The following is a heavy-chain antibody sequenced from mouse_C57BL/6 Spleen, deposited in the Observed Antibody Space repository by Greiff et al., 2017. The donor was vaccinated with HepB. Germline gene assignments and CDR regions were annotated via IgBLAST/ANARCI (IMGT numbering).Heavy chain of an antibody. CDR2: IWGDGST. D-gene: IGHD2-1*01. CDR3: AKPGNYYAMDY. CDR1: GFSLTSYG. Sequence: VKLVESGPGLVAPSQSLSITCTVSGFSLTSYGVSWVRQPPGKGLEWLGVIWGDGSTNYHSALISSLSISKDNSKSQVFLNLNRLQTADTATYYCAKPGNYYAMDYWGQGTSVTVSS. J-gene: IGHJ4*01. V-gene: IGHV2-3*01.